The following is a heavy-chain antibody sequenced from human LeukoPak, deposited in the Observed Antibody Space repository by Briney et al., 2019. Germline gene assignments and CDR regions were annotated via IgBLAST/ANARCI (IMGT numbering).Heavy chain of an antibody. CDR2: IKSKTDGGTT. CDR3: TTGVYDFWSGHPNGRDFFDY. V-gene: IGHV3-15*01. J-gene: IGHJ4*02. D-gene: IGHD3-3*01. Sequence: GGSLRLSCAASGFTFSNAWMSWVRQAPGKGLEWVGRIKSKTDGGTTDYAAPVKGRFTISRDDSKNTLYLQMNSLKTEDTAVYYCTTGVYDFWSGHPNGRDFFDYWGQGTLVTVSS. CDR1: GFTFSNAW.